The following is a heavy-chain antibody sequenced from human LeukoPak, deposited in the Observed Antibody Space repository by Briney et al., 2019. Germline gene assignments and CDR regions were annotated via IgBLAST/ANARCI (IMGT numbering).Heavy chain of an antibody. D-gene: IGHD3-10*01. Sequence: SVKVSCKASGGTFSSYAISWVRQAPGQGLEWMGRIIPILGIANYAQKFQGRVTITADESTSTAYMELSSLRSEDTAVYYCAMYQYYYGSVDYWGQGTLVTVSS. V-gene: IGHV1-69*04. CDR3: AMYQYYYGSVDY. CDR1: GGTFSSYA. CDR2: IIPILGIA. J-gene: IGHJ4*02.